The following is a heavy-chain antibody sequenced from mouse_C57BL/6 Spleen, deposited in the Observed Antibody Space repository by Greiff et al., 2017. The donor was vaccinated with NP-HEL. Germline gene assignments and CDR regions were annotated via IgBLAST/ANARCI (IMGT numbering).Heavy chain of an antibody. D-gene: IGHD2-4*01. J-gene: IGHJ1*03. V-gene: IGHV1-64*01. Sequence: QVQLQQPGAELVKPGASVKLSCKASGYTFTSYWMHWVKQRPGQGLEWIGMIHPNSGSTNYNEKFKSKATLTVDKSSSTASMQISRLTSEDSAVYDGARGEGLRQWGRYFDVWGTGTTVTVSS. CDR2: IHPNSGST. CDR1: GYTFTSYW. CDR3: ARGEGLRQWGRYFDV.